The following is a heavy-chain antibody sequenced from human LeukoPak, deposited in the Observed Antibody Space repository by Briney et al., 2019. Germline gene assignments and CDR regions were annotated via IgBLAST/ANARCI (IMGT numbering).Heavy chain of an antibody. Sequence: TLSLTCTVSGGSISTGGYAWSWIRQSPGKCLEWIGYIYYNGSTHSNPSLKSRVGLSAYTSKNQFSLKLTSVTAADTAVYYCATYRAGDINWFDPWGQGILVTVSS. J-gene: IGHJ5*02. D-gene: IGHD2-15*01. CDR2: IYYNGST. V-gene: IGHV4-31*03. CDR1: GGSISTGGYA. CDR3: ATYRAGDINWFDP.